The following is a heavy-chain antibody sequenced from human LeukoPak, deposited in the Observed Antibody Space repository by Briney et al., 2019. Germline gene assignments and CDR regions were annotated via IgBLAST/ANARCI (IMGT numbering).Heavy chain of an antibody. CDR2: INRSGST. CDR1: GGSFSGYY. CDR3: ARGRGWWYYFDY. J-gene: IGHJ4*02. V-gene: IGHV4-34*01. Sequence: SETLSLTCAVYGGSFSGYYWSWIRQPPGKGLEWIGEINRSGSTNYNPSLKSRVTISVDTSKNQFSLKLSSVTAADTAVYYCARGRGWWYYFDYWGQGTLVTVSS. D-gene: IGHD2-15*01.